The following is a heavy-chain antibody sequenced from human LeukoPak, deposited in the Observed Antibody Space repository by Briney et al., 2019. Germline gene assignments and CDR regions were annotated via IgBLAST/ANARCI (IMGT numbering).Heavy chain of an antibody. CDR1: GFTFSSYW. Sequence: GSLRLSCAASGFTFSSYWMSWVRQAPGKGLEWVGCMYYSGSTYYNPSLKSRVTISVDTSKNQFSLKLSSVTAADTAVYYCASPHCSSTSCPGAFDIWGQGTMVTVSS. J-gene: IGHJ3*02. D-gene: IGHD2-2*01. CDR3: ASPHCSSTSCPGAFDI. V-gene: IGHV4-59*05. CDR2: MYYSGST.